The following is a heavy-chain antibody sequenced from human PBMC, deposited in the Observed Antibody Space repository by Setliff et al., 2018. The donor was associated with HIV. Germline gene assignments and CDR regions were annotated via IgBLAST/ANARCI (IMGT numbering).Heavy chain of an antibody. CDR1: GDSISNYY. Sequence: SETLSLTCTVSGDSISNYYWSWVRQPPGKGLEWIGYIYTTGSTKYNPSLQSRVTMSIDTSKNQFSLKLTSVTAADTAVYYCARLSGDYYYFDYWGQGALVTVSS. D-gene: IGHD2-21*02. CDR3: ARLSGDYYYFDY. V-gene: IGHV4-4*09. J-gene: IGHJ4*02. CDR2: IYTTGST.